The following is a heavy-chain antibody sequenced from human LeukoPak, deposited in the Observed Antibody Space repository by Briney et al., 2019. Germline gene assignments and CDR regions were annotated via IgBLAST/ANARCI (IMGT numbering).Heavy chain of an antibody. CDR3: ARQGLIAAAGMGAFDI. CDR1: GYSFTSYW. J-gene: IGHJ3*02. D-gene: IGHD6-13*01. CDR2: IYPGDSDT. Sequence: GESLKISCKGSGYSFTSYWIGWVRQMPGKGLEWMGIIYPGDSDTRYSPSFQGQVTISADKSISTAYLQWSSLKASDTAMYYCARQGLIAAAGMGAFDIWGQGTMVTVSS. V-gene: IGHV5-51*01.